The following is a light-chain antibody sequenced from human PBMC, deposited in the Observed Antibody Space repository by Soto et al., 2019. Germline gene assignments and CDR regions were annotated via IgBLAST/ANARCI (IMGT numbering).Light chain of an antibody. CDR2: DAS. CDR3: QQRYNWPPVT. V-gene: IGKV3-11*01. Sequence: EIVLTQSPATLSLSPGERATLSCRASQSVRSYLAWYQQKPGQAPRLLIYDASNRATAVPARFSGSGSGTDFTLTISSLEPEDFAVYYCQQRYNWPPVTFGQGTRLEIK. CDR1: QSVRSY. J-gene: IGKJ5*01.